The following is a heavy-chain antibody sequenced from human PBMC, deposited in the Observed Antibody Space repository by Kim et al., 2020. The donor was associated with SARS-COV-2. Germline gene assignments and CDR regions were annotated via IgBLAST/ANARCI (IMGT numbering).Heavy chain of an antibody. CDR3: ARQGFLVDHWFDP. J-gene: IGHJ5*02. D-gene: IGHD2-8*02. Sequence: YNPTLTSRVTISVDTSKNQFSLKLSSVTAADTAVYYCARQGFLVDHWFDPWGQGTLVTVSS. V-gene: IGHV4-59*08.